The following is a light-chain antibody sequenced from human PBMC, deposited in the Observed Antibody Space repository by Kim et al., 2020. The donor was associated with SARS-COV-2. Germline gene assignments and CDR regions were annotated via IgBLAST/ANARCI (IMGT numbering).Light chain of an antibody. Sequence: SYELTQPPSVSVAPGKTARITCGENSIGLQSVHWYQQKPGQAPVLVIYYDTDRPSGIPERFSGSNSGNTATLTLSRVEAGDEADYYCQVWDTGSDHPIFG. J-gene: IGLJ2*01. CDR1: SIGLQS. V-gene: IGLV3-21*04. CDR3: QVWDTGSDHPI. CDR2: YDT.